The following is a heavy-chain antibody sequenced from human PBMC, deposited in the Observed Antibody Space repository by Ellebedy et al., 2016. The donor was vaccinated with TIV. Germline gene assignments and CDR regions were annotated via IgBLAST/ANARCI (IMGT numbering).Heavy chain of an antibody. V-gene: IGHV3-21*01. CDR3: ARLSIAVAATGGLEEY. J-gene: IGHJ4*02. Sequence: WGSLRLSXAASGFTFSSDSMNWVRQAPGKGLEWVSSISSSSSYIYYADSVKGRFTISRDNAKNSLYLQMNSLRAEDTAVYYCARLSIAVAATGGLEEYWGQGTLVTVSS. CDR1: GFTFSSDS. CDR2: ISSSSSYI. D-gene: IGHD6-19*01.